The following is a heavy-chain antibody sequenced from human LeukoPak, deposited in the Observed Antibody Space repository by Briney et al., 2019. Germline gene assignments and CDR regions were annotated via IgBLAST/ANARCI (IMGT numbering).Heavy chain of an antibody. CDR3: ARGRQLVNDY. CDR2: ISSDGSNK. J-gene: IGHJ4*02. D-gene: IGHD6-13*01. CDR1: GFTFSTYG. Sequence: GGSLRLSCVASGFTFSTYGMHWVRQAPGKGLEWVAVISSDGSNKYYADSVKGRITISRDNSKRTLYLQMNTLRVEDTAVYYCARGRQLVNDYWGQGTLVTVSS. V-gene: IGHV3-30*03.